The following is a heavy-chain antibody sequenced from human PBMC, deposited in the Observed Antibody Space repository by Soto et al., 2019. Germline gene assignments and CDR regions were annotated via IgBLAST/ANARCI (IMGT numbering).Heavy chain of an antibody. J-gene: IGHJ5*02. D-gene: IGHD1-26*01. CDR3: ARERRRWDPHNNWFDP. CDR2: ISYDGSNK. Sequence: WGSLRLSCAASGFTFSSYAMHWVRQAPGKGLEWVAVISYDGSNKYYADSVKGRFTISRDNSKNTLYLQMNSLRAEDTAVYYCARERRRWDPHNNWFDPWGQGTLVTVSS. V-gene: IGHV3-30-3*01. CDR1: GFTFSSYA.